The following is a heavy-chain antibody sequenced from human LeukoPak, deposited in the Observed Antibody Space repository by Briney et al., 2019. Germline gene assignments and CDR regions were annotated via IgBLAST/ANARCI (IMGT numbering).Heavy chain of an antibody. CDR1: GGSIRSNY. J-gene: IGHJ6*03. CDR2: IYHSGST. V-gene: IGHV4-59*01. Sequence: SETLSLTCSVSGGSIRSNYWNWIRQPPGKGLEWIGYIYHSGSTNYNPSLKSRVTISVDTSKNQFSLKLNSVTAADTAVYFCARAVRNNYYYYYMDVWGKRTTVTVSS. CDR3: ARAVRNNYYYYYMDV.